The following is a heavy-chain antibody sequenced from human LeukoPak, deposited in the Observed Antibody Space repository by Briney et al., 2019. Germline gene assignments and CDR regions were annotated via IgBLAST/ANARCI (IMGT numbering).Heavy chain of an antibody. CDR3: ARGGPFPSGSSSRAYYLDY. CDR1: GYDFINYG. Sequence: GASVKVSCKASGYDFINYGISWVRQAPGQGLEWMGWRSIYNGNTDYKLQGRVTMTTDTSTSTAYMEVRSLRSDDTAVYYCARGGPFPSGSSSRAYYLDYWGQGTLVTVSS. D-gene: IGHD6-6*01. J-gene: IGHJ4*02. V-gene: IGHV1-18*01. CDR2: RSIYNGNT.